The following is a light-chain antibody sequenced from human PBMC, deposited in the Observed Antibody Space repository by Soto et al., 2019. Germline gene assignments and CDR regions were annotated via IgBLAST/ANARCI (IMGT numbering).Light chain of an antibody. V-gene: IGKV3-15*01. CDR2: RAS. CDR1: QSVSSN. J-gene: IGKJ1*01. CDR3: QHYHNWPPWT. Sequence: EIVMTQSPATLSVSPGERATLSCRASQSVSSNLAWYQQKPGQAPRLLIYRASTRATGIPARFSGSRSGTDFTLTIPSLQSEDFAVYYCQHYHNWPPWTFGQGPKVEIK.